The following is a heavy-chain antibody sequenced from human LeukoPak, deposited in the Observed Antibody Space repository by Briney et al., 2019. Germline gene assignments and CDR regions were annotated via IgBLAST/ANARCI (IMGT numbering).Heavy chain of an antibody. CDR1: GGSISSYY. Sequence: PSETLSLTCTVSGGSISSYYWGWIRQPPGKGLEWIGYIYHSGSANYNPSLKSRVTISVDTSKNQFSLKLRSVTAADTAVYYCARVTGYDWESSYDYWGQGTLVTVSS. V-gene: IGHV4-59*01. CDR2: IYHSGSA. D-gene: IGHD5-12*01. CDR3: ARVTGYDWESSYDY. J-gene: IGHJ4*02.